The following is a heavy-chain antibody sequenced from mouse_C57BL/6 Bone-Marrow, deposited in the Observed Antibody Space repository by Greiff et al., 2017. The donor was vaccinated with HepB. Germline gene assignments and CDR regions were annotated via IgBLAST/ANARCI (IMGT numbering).Heavy chain of an antibody. Sequence: EVHLVESGPGMVKPSQSLSLTCTVTGYSITSGYDWHWIRHFPGNKLEWMGYISYSGSTNYNPSLKSRISITHDTSKNHFFLKLNSVTTEDTATYDCARDGYDGYYFDYWGQGTTLTVSS. CDR2: ISYSGST. V-gene: IGHV3-1*01. CDR3: ARDGYDGYYFDY. J-gene: IGHJ2*01. D-gene: IGHD2-2*01. CDR1: GYSITSGYD.